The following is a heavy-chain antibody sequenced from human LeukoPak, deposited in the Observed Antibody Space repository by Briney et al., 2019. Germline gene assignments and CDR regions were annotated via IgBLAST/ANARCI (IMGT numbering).Heavy chain of an antibody. J-gene: IGHJ5*02. CDR2: INPKSGDT. CDR1: GYTFTSYH. Sequence: ASVKVSCKTSGYTFTSYHIHWVRQAPGQGLEWMGWINPKSGDTNYAQKFQGRVTMTRDTSISTAYMELSNLRSDDTAVYYCSRDLKGGRFPKNWLDPWGQGTLVTVSS. CDR3: SRDLKGGRFPKNWLDP. D-gene: IGHD3-3*01. V-gene: IGHV1-2*02.